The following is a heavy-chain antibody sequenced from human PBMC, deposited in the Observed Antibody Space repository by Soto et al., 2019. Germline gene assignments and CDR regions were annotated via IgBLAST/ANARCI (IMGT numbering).Heavy chain of an antibody. CDR1: GYIFTNKW. CDR3: ATPGGFGMDV. CDR2: IFPADSDT. Sequence: GESLKISCEASGYIFTNKWIGWVRQMPGKGLEWMGIIFPADSDTRYMPSFECRVSISADKSINTAYLQWSSLESSDTAIYYCATPGGFGMDVWGQGTSVTVSS. J-gene: IGHJ6*02. D-gene: IGHD1-26*01. V-gene: IGHV5-51*01.